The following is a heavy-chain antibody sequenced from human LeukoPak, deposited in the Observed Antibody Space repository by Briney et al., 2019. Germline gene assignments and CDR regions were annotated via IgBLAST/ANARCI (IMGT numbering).Heavy chain of an antibody. Sequence: GGSLRLSCAASGFTFSSYWMSWVRQAPGKGLEWVANIKQDGSEKYYVDSVKGRFTISRDNAKTSLYLQMNRLRAGDTAVYYFARLPRYDLRPRDYYYGMDVWGQGTTVTVSS. D-gene: IGHD6-6*01. J-gene: IGHJ6*02. V-gene: IGHV3-7*04. CDR3: ARLPRYDLRPRDYYYGMDV. CDR2: IKQDGSEK. CDR1: GFTFSSYW.